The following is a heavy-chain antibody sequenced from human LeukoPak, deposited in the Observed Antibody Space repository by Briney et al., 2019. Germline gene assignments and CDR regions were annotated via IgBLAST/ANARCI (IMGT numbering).Heavy chain of an antibody. CDR1: GFTFSTYA. J-gene: IGHJ4*02. CDR3: ARDLSVVTPEGFDS. V-gene: IGHV3-48*01. CDR2: ITGSRGPI. Sequence: GGSLRLSCAASGFTFSTYAMNWIRKAPGKGLEWISYITGSRGPIYYADSVKGRFTISRDNANNSLFLHMNSLRAEDMAVYYCARDLSVVTPEGFDSWGQGTLVTVSS. D-gene: IGHD4-23*01.